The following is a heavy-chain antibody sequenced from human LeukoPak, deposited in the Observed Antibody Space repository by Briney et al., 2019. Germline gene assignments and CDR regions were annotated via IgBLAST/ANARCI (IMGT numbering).Heavy chain of an antibody. CDR1: GFTFSSYG. CDR3: AKWRSSGYYLDY. D-gene: IGHD3-22*01. Sequence: TGGSLRLSCAASGFTFSSYGMHWVRQAPGKGLEWVAFIRYDGNNKYYADSVKGRFTISRDNSKHTLYLQMNSLRAEDTAVYYCAKWRSSGYYLDYWGQGTLVTVSS. V-gene: IGHV3-30*02. J-gene: IGHJ4*02. CDR2: IRYDGNNK.